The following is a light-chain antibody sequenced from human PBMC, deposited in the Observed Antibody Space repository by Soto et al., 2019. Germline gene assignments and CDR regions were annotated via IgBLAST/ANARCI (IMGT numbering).Light chain of an antibody. CDR2: EVS. V-gene: IGLV2-8*01. CDR3: SSYAGSNVV. J-gene: IGLJ2*01. CDR1: SSDVGGYNY. Sequence: QSALTQPPSASGSPGQSVTISCTGTSSDVGGYNYVSWYQQHPGKAPKLMIYEVSKRPSGVPDRFSGSKSGNTASLTVSGLQAEDEADYYCSSYAGSNVVFGGGTTVTVL.